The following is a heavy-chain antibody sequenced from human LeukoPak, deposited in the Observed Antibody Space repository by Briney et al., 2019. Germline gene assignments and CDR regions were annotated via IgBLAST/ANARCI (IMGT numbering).Heavy chain of an antibody. J-gene: IGHJ4*02. D-gene: IGHD4-17*01. CDR1: GYSFTTYL. CDR2: IYPGDSDT. V-gene: IGHV5-51*01. CDR3: ARVPDYGDLFDY. Sequence: GESLKISCKGSGYSFTTYLIGWVRQMPVKGLEWMGIIYPGDSDTRYSPSFQGQVTISVDKSISTAYLQWNSLKASDTAMYYCARVPDYGDLFDYWGQGILVTVSS.